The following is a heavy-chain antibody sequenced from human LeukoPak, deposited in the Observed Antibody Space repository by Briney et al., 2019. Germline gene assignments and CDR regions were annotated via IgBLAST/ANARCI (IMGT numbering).Heavy chain of an antibody. CDR3: ASAPLGNSFGYMAY. V-gene: IGHV4-31*03. Sequence: PSDTLSLTCTVSGGSISSGGYYWNWIRQHPTEGLEWIGHIYYTGRTTYNPSVKSRVTISADTSKNQFSLKLNSVTAADTAVYFCASAPLGNSFGYMAYWGQGALVTVSS. CDR1: GGSISSGGYY. D-gene: IGHD5-18*01. J-gene: IGHJ4*02. CDR2: IYYTGRT.